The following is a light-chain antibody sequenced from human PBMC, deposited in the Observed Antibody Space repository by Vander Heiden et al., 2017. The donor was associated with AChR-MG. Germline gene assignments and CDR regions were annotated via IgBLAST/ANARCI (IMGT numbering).Light chain of an antibody. CDR1: QSVSSSF. CDR3: QHDGSSHT. CDR2: GAS. V-gene: IGKV3-20*01. Sequence: EIVLTQSPGTLSLSPGERATLSCRASQSVSSSFLAWYQQKPGQAPRLLIYGASYRATGIPDRFSGGGSGTDFTLTISRLEPEDFAMYYCQHDGSSHTFGQGTRLDIK. J-gene: IGKJ2*01.